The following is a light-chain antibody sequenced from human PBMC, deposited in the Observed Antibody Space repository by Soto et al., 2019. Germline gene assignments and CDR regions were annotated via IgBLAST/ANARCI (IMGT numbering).Light chain of an antibody. CDR2: EVS. CDR3: SSYTSSSTSLYV. V-gene: IGLV2-18*02. J-gene: IGLJ1*01. CDR1: SSDVGSYNR. Sequence: QSALTQPPSVSGSPGQSVTISCTGTSSDVGSYNRVSWYQQPPGKAPKLMIYEVSNRPSGVPDRFSGSKSGNTASLTISGLQAEDEADYYCSSYTSSSTSLYVFGTGTKVTVL.